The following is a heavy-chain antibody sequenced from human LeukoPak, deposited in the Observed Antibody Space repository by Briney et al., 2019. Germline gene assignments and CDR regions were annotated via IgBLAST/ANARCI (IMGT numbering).Heavy chain of an antibody. D-gene: IGHD3-3*01. CDR3: VRQSRIFGVTRPGYMDV. CDR2: IYHSGNT. Sequence: PSETLSLTCTVAGGSISGYYWSWIRQPPGKGLECIGYIYHSGNTNYNPSLKSRVTMSIDTSKSHFSLSLSSVTAADTAMYWCVRQSRIFGVTRPGYMDVWGKGIMVSVSS. J-gene: IGHJ6*03. CDR1: GGSISGYY. V-gene: IGHV4-59*04.